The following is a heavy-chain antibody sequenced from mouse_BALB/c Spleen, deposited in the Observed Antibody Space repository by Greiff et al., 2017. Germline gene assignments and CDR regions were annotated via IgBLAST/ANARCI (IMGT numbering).Heavy chain of an antibody. V-gene: IGHV5-9-4*01. CDR1: GFTFSSYA. CDR2: ISSGGSYT. Sequence: EVQLVESGGGLVKPGGSLKLSCAASGFTFSSYAMSWVRQSPEKRLEWVAEISSGGSYTYYADTVTGRFTISRDNAKNPLYLEMSSLRSEDTAMYYCATLYYGNYGWFAYWGQGTLVTVSA. D-gene: IGHD2-1*01. J-gene: IGHJ3*01. CDR3: ATLYYGNYGWFAY.